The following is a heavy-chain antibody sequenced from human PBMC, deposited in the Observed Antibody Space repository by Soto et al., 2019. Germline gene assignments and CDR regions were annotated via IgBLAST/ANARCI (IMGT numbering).Heavy chain of an antibody. CDR1: GFTFNSYG. CDR3: ARGARI. CDR2: IKEDGSEK. J-gene: IGHJ3*02. Sequence: PGGSLRLSCAASGFTFNSYGMHWVRQAPGKGLEWVANIKEDGSEKNYVDSVRGRFTISRDNAKNSLYLQMNSLRAEDTAVYYCARGARIWGQGTMVTVSS. V-gene: IGHV3-7*01.